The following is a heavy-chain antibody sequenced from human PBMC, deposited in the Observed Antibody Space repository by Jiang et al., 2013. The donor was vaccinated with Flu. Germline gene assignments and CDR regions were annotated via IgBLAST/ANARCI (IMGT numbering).Heavy chain of an antibody. CDR2: ISGSGGST. CDR1: GFTFSSYA. D-gene: IGHD3-22*01. Sequence: SGGGLVQPGGSLRLSCAASGFTFSSYAMSWVRQAPGKGLEWVSAISGSGGSTYYADSVKGRFTISRDNSKNTLYLQMNSLRAEDTAVYYCAKSAFPAPDDSSGRYPRELDYWGQGTLVTVSS. CDR3: AKSAFPAPDDSSGRYPRELDY. V-gene: IGHV3-23*01. J-gene: IGHJ4*02.